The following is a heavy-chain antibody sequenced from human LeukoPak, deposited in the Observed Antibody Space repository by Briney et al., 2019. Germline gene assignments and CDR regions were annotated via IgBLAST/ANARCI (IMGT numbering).Heavy chain of an antibody. CDR1: GITNSW. CDR2: TKNKMSGGTT. CDR3: VTVDYGASRGTGESDAFDI. D-gene: IGHD4-17*01. Sequence: GGSLRLSCATSGITNSWMSWVRQAPGKGLEWVGRTKNKMSGGTTYYAAPVKSRFTISRDESQSNLYMQMDSVQTEDTALYNCVTVDYGASRGTGESDAFDIWSQGTMVTVSS. V-gene: IGHV3-15*01. J-gene: IGHJ3*02.